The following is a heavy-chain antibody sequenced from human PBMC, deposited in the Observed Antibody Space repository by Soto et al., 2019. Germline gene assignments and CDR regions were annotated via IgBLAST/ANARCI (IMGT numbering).Heavy chain of an antibody. J-gene: IGHJ4*02. CDR1: GGSILNGGHY. D-gene: IGHD4-17*01. Sequence: SETLSLTCTVSGGSILNGGHYWTWIRQPPGKGLEWIGKIFFSGNTHYNTALKSRLSFSVDRAKNQFSLNLTSVTAADTAIYYCARDNYGGMIDYWGPGTLVTVSS. CDR3: ARDNYGGMIDY. V-gene: IGHV4-31*03. CDR2: IFFSGNT.